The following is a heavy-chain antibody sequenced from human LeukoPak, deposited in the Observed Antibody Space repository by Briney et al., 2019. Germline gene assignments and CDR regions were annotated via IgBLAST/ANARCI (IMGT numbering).Heavy chain of an antibody. CDR2: IRHDGNAK. CDR1: GFAFSDFW. V-gene: IGHV3-7*01. D-gene: IGHD2-15*01. Sequence: PGGSLRLSCAASGFAFSDFWMSWVRQARGKGLEWVANIRHDGNAKNYVPSVRGRFTISRDNAKNSLYLQMNSLTVEDTAVHYCATSHDSAGNDWGQGTLVTVSS. J-gene: IGHJ4*02. CDR3: ATSHDSAGND.